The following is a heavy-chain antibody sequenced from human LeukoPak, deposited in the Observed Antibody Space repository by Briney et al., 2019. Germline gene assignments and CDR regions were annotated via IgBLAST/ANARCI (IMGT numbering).Heavy chain of an antibody. CDR1: GFTFSSYG. D-gene: IGHD2-21*02. CDR2: IWYDGSNK. CDR3: ARDEGDYYFDY. Sequence: PGRSLRLSCAASGFTFSSYGMHWVRQAPGKGLEWAAVIWYDGSNKYYADSVKGRFTISRDNSKNTLYLQMNSLRAEDTAVYYCARDEGDYYFDYWGQGTLVTVSS. J-gene: IGHJ4*02. V-gene: IGHV3-33*01.